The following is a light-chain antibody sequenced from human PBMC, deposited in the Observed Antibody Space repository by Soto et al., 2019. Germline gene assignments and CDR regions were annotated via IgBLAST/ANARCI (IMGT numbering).Light chain of an antibody. V-gene: IGKV3-20*01. Sequence: DIVLLPAPATQPMCHVERPTLSCRASQSVSSYLAWYQQKPGQAPRLLIYRASSRATGIPDRFSGSGSGTDFTLTISRLEPDDFAAYYCQQYGSSSVAFGQGTKVDIK. CDR3: QQYGSSSVA. CDR1: QSVSSY. J-gene: IGKJ1*01. CDR2: RAS.